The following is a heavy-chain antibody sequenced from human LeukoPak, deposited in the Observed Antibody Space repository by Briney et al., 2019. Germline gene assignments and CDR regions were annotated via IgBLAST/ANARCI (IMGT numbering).Heavy chain of an antibody. J-gene: IGHJ4*02. CDR2: ISAYNGNT. CDR3: MYYYDSSGSPGPFDY. CDR1: GYTFTSYG. V-gene: IGHV1-18*01. Sequence: GASVKVSCKASGYTFTSYGISWVRQAPGQGLEWMGWISAYNGNTNYAQKLQGRVTMTTDTSTSTAYMELRSLRSDDTAVYYCMYYYDSSGSPGPFDYWGQGTLVTVSS. D-gene: IGHD3-22*01.